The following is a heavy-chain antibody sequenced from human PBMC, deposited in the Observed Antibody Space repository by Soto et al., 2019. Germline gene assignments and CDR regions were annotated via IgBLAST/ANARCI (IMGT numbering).Heavy chain of an antibody. CDR2: IRSKAYGGTT. J-gene: IGHJ4*02. V-gene: IGHV3-49*04. CDR1: GFTFSNAW. D-gene: IGHD4-17*01. Sequence: GGSLRLSCAASGFTFSNAWMNWVRQAPGKGLEWVGFIRSKAYGGTTEYAASVKGRFTISRDDSKSIAYLQMNSLKTEDTAVYYCAKGPLDYGDHERDLYYFDYWGQGTLVTVSS. CDR3: AKGPLDYGDHERDLYYFDY.